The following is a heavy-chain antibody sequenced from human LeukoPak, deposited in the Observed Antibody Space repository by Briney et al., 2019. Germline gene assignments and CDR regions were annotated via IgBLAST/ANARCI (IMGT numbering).Heavy chain of an antibody. CDR1: GGSISSYY. D-gene: IGHD3-10*01. CDR2: IYYSGST. J-gene: IGHJ4*02. V-gene: IGHV4-59*01. CDR3: ARSDYYGSGSYVSGDY. Sequence: SETLSLTCTVSGGSISSYYWSWIRQPPGKGLEWIGYIYYSGSTNYNPSLKSRVTISVDTSKNQFSLKLSSVTAADTAVYYCARSDYYGSGSYVSGDYWGQGTLVTVSS.